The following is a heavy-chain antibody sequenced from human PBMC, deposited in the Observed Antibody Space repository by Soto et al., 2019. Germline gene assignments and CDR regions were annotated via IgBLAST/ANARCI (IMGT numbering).Heavy chain of an antibody. V-gene: IGHV1-69*06. CDR1: GGAFNNYA. J-gene: IGHJ4*02. CDR3: ARWGGLSCSSAGCFKKPFDY. CDR2: IIPVSGTT. Sequence: QVQLVQSGAEVKRPESSMKVSCKPSGGAFNNYAINWVRPAHGPGLEWMGAIIPVSGTTNYAQKFQGRVTITADTLTTTVYMVVVSLRSGDTAVYDCARWGGLSCSSAGCFKKPFDYWGPGTLVTVSS. D-gene: IGHD2-15*01.